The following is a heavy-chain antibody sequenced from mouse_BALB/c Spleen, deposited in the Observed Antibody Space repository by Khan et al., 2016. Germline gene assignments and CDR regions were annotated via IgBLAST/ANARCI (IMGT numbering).Heavy chain of an antibody. CDR2: INPSSAYT. CDR3: AREIYGNYPFGY. Sequence: QVQLQQSGAELARPGASVKMSCKASGYTFTSYTMHWVKQRPGQGLEWIGYINPSSAYTNYNQKFKDKASLTADKSSSTAYMQLSSLTSEDSVVYYCAREIYGNYPFGYWGQGTTLTVAS. J-gene: IGHJ2*01. D-gene: IGHD2-1*01. CDR1: GYTFTSYT. V-gene: IGHV1-4*01.